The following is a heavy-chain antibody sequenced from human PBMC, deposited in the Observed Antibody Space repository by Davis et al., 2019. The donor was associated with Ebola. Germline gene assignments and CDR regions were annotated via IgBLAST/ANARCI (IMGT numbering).Heavy chain of an antibody. CDR1: GFTFSRSG. J-gene: IGHJ4*02. D-gene: IGHD1-26*01. CDR2: IRYDGSST. V-gene: IGHV3-30*02. CDR3: AKDSGSATDRAAFDY. Sequence: PGGSLRLSCAASGFTFSRSGMHWVRQVPGKGPEWVAFIRYDGSSTYFADSVKGRFTIYRDNSQKTLYLEMNSLRTEDTAVYYCAKDSGSATDRAAFDYWGQGTLVIVSS.